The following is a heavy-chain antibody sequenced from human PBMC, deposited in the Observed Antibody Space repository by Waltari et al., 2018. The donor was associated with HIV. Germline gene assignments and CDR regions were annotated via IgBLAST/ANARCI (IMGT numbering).Heavy chain of an antibody. D-gene: IGHD2-21*01. CDR3: ARGVAFGGYYYGMDV. CDR2: IYYSGGT. J-gene: IGHJ6*02. CDR1: GGSISSYY. Sequence: QVQLQESGPGLVKPSETLSLTCTVSGGSISSYYWSWIRQPPGKGLEWIGYIYYSGGTTDTPSLKSRGTISVDTSKNQFSLKLSSVTAADTAVYYCARGVAFGGYYYGMDVWGQGTTVTVSS. V-gene: IGHV4-59*01.